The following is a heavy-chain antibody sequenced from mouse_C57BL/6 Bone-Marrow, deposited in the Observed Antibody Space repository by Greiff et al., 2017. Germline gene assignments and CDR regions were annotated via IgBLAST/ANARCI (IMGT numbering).Heavy chain of an antibody. CDR3: ARRGWLLPFAY. CDR1: GYTFTSSG. J-gene: IGHJ3*01. V-gene: IGHV1-81*01. CDR2: IYPRSGNT. Sequence: QVQLQQSGAELARPGASVKLSCKASGYTFTSSGISWVKQRTGQGLEWIGEIYPRSGNTYYNEKFKGKATLTADKSSRTAYMELRSLTSEVSAVYFCARRGWLLPFAYWGQGTLVTVSA. D-gene: IGHD2-3*01.